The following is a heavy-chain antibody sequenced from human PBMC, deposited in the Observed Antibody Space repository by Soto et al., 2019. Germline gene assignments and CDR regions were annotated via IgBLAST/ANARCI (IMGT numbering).Heavy chain of an antibody. D-gene: IGHD3-22*01. V-gene: IGHV3-30*04. CDR2: ISYDGSNK. Sequence: GGSLRFSCAASGFTFSSYAMHWVRQAPGKGLEWVAVISYDGSNKCYADSVKGRFTISRDNSKNTLYLQMNSLRAEDTAVYYCARDGITMIVVVITPYYYGIDVWGQGTTVTVSS. CDR1: GFTFSSYA. CDR3: ARDGITMIVVVITPYYYGIDV. J-gene: IGHJ6*02.